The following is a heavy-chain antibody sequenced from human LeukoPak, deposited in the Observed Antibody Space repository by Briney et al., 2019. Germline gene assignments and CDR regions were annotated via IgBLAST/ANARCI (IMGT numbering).Heavy chain of an antibody. CDR3: ARDEWELGAFDI. V-gene: IGHV3-64*01. CDR2: ISSNGGST. Sequence: GRSLRLSCATSGFTFSSYAMHWVRQAPGKGLEYVSAISSNGGSTYYANSVKGRFTISRDNSKNTLYLQMGSLRAEDMAVYYCARDEWELGAFDIWGQGTMVTVSS. CDR1: GFTFSSYA. D-gene: IGHD1-26*01. J-gene: IGHJ3*02.